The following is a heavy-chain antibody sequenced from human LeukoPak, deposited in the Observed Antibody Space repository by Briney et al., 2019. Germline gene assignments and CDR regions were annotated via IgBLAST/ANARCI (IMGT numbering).Heavy chain of an antibody. J-gene: IGHJ6*03. CDR2: IKWDGGST. CDR3: AKVGPYGSGSPRRYYMDV. Sequence: GGSLRLSCAASGFTFDDHGMSWVRHVPGKGLEWVSGIKWDGGSTGYADSVKGRFTISRDNAKNSLYLQMNSLRADDTAVYYCAKVGPYGSGSPRRYYMDVWGKGTTVT. V-gene: IGHV3-20*04. D-gene: IGHD3-10*01. CDR1: GFTFDDHG.